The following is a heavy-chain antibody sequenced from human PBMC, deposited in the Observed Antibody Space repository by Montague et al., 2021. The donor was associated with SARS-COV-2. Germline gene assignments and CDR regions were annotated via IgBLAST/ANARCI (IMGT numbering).Heavy chain of an antibody. J-gene: IGHJ4*02. CDR3: DGSSEEEYYFDY. CDR2: IYYSGST. CDR1: GGSISSSSYY. V-gene: IGHV4-39*01. Sequence: SETLSLTCTVSGGSISSSSYYWGWIRQPPGKGLEWIGSIYYSGSTYYNPSLKSRVTISVDTSKNQFSLKLGSVTAADTAVYYYDGSSEEEYYFDYWGQGQWSPSLQ. D-gene: IGHD3-22*01.